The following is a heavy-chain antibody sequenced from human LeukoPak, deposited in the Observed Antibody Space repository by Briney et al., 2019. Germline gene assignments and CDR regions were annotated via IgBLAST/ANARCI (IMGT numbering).Heavy chain of an antibody. D-gene: IGHD2-21*02. Sequence: GASVTVSFKASVYTLTVYYMHWVRRAPGQGLEWMGWINPNSGGTNYAQKFQGRVTMTRDTSISTAYMELSRLRSDDTAVYYCARASKRGGDCYSFDYWGQGTLVTVSS. CDR3: ARASKRGGDCYSFDY. CDR1: VYTLTVYY. V-gene: IGHV1-2*02. CDR2: INPNSGGT. J-gene: IGHJ4*02.